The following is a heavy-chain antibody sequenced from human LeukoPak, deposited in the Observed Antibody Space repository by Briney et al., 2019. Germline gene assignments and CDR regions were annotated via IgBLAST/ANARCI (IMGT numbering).Heavy chain of an antibody. CDR3: ARGYSSGWFGGDYLDY. CDR1: GGTFSSYA. J-gene: IGHJ4*02. CDR2: IIPIFGTA. Sequence: SVKVSCKASGGTFSSYAISWVRQAPGQGLEWMGGIIPIFGTANYAQKFQGRVTITTDESTSTAYMELSSLRSEDTAVYYCARGYSSGWFGGDYLDYWGQGTLVTVSS. V-gene: IGHV1-69*05. D-gene: IGHD6-19*01.